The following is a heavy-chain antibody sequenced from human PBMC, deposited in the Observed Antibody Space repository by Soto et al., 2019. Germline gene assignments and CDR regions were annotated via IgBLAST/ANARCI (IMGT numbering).Heavy chain of an antibody. CDR3: AADATAWQQMVPSDY. Sequence: QVQLEQSGPEVKKPGTSVKVSCKASGFTFTSSAFQWVRQARGQRLEWIGWIAVGSGYTNYAQRFQDRVTLTRDMTTDTTYMELSRLTSEDTAIYYCAADATAWQQMVPSDYWGQGTMVTVSS. D-gene: IGHD2-8*01. CDR1: GFTFTSSA. V-gene: IGHV1-58*01. CDR2: IAVGSGYT. J-gene: IGHJ4*02.